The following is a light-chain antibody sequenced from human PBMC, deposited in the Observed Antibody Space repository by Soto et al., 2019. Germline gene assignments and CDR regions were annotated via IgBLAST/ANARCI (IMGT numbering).Light chain of an antibody. Sequence: SVLTQPPSVSGSPGQSVTISCTGTSSDVGSYNRVSWYQQPPGTAPKLMIYEVSNRPSGVPDRFSGSKSGNTASLTISGFQAEDVADYYCNSYTSSSTYVFGTGTNVTVL. CDR3: NSYTSSSTYV. V-gene: IGLV2-18*02. CDR1: SSDVGSYNR. J-gene: IGLJ1*01. CDR2: EVS.